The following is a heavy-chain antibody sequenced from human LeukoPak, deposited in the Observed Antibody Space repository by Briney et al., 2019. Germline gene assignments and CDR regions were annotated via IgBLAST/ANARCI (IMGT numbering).Heavy chain of an antibody. CDR1: GFTSSTYA. D-gene: IGHD6-19*01. Sequence: PGGSLRLSCAASGFTSSTYAMSWVRQAPGKGLEWVSAISVGGGNTYYVDSVKGRLTISRDKSKNTLYLQMNSLTEDDTAVYYCAANAESTGWFWNYWGQGTLVSVSS. CDR2: ISVGGGNT. CDR3: AANAESTGWFWNY. V-gene: IGHV3-23*01. J-gene: IGHJ4*02.